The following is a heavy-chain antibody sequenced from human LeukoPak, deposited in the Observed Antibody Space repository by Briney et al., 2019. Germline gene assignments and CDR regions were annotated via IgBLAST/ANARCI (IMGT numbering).Heavy chain of an antibody. CDR2: ISAYNGNT. D-gene: IGHD6-13*01. V-gene: IGHV1-18*01. CDR3: ARVLIAAAATHFDY. J-gene: IGHJ4*02. Sequence: ASVKVSCKASGYTFTSYGISWVRQAPGQGLEWMGWISAYNGNTNYAQKLQGRVTMTTDTSTSTAYMELRSLRSDDTAVYYCARVLIAAAATHFDYWGQGTLVTVSS. CDR1: GYTFTSYG.